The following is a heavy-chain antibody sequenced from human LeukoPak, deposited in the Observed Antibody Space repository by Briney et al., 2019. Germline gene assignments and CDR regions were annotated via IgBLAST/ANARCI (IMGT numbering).Heavy chain of an antibody. Sequence: GGSLRLSCAASGFSFSNTWMNWVRQAPGKGLEWVGRIKSEADGGTTDYAAPVKGRFTISRDDSKNTLYLQMNNLKTEDTAVYYCTTSGDYYGWGQGTLVTVSS. CDR3: TTSGDYYG. J-gene: IGHJ4*02. V-gene: IGHV3-15*07. D-gene: IGHD3-22*01. CDR2: IKSEADGGTT. CDR1: GFSFSNTW.